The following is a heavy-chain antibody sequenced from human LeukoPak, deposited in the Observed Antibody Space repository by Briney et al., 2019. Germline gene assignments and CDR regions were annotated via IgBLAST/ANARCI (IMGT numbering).Heavy chain of an antibody. V-gene: IGHV3-33*01. J-gene: IGHJ3*02. Sequence: GRSLRLSCAASGFTFSSYGMHWVRQAPGKGLEWVAVIWYDGSNKYYADSVKGRFTISRDNSKNTLYLQMNSLRAEDTAVYYRARDPGDYYGSGSSDAFDIWGQGTMVTVSS. D-gene: IGHD3-10*01. CDR1: GFTFSSYG. CDR3: ARDPGDYYGSGSSDAFDI. CDR2: IWYDGSNK.